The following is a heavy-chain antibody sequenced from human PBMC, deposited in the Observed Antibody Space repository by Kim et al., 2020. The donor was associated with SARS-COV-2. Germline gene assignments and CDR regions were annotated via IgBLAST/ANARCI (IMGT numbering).Heavy chain of an antibody. V-gene: IGHV3-23*01. Sequence: GGSLRLSCAASGFTFSSYAMSWVRQAPGKGLEWVSAISGSGGSTYYADSVKGRFTISRDNSKNTLYLQMNSLRAEDTAVYYCAKRADIVVVVAATYQNDYWGQGTLVTVSS. D-gene: IGHD2-15*01. J-gene: IGHJ4*02. CDR1: GFTFSSYA. CDR2: ISGSGGST. CDR3: AKRADIVVVVAATYQNDY.